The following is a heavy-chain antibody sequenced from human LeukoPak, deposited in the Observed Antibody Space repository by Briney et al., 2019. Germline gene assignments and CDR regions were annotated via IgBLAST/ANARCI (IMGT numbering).Heavy chain of an antibody. J-gene: IGHJ3*02. CDR3: ARARLLWFGEFADAFDI. Sequence: SETLSLTCTVSGGSISSYYWSWIRQPAGKGLEWIGRIYTSGSTNYNPSLKSRVTMSVDTSKNQFSLKLSSVTAADTAVYYCARARLLWFGEFADAFDIWGQGTMVTVSS. V-gene: IGHV4-4*07. CDR2: IYTSGST. CDR1: GGSISSYY. D-gene: IGHD3-10*01.